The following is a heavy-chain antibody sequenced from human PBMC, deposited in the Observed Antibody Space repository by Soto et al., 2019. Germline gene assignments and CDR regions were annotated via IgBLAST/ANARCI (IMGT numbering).Heavy chain of an antibody. J-gene: IGHJ5*02. Sequence: QVQLVESGGGVVQPGRSLRLSCAASGFTFSSYGMHWVRQAPGKGLEWVAVISYDGSNKYYADSVKGRFTISRDNSKNKLYLQMNSLRAEDTAVYYCAKDPMPYSGSYSWFDPWGQGTLVTVSS. CDR3: AKDPMPYSGSYSWFDP. D-gene: IGHD1-26*01. CDR2: ISYDGSNK. V-gene: IGHV3-30*18. CDR1: GFTFSSYG.